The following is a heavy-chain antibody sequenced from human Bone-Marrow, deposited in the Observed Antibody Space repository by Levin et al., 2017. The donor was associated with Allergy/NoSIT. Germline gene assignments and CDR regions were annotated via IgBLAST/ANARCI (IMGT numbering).Heavy chain of an antibody. CDR2: IYPDDSDT. J-gene: IGHJ4*02. CDR3: ARRRYGPIDY. Sequence: PGGSLRLSCKASGSNFADYWIGWVRQMPGKGLEWMGIIYPDDSDTTYSPSFQGQVTISADKSIATAYLQWSSLKTSDTAMYYCARRRYGPIDYWGQGTLVTVSS. D-gene: IGHD4/OR15-4a*01. CDR1: GSNFADYW. V-gene: IGHV5-51*01.